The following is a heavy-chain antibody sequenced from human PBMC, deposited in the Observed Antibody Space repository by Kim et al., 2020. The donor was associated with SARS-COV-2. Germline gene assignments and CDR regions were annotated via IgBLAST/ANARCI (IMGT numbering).Heavy chain of an antibody. J-gene: IGHJ4*02. CDR3: ASDSEH. Sequence: SETLSLTCTVSGDSISSDYWSWNRQPAGKGLEWIGRIYTSGSTNYNPSLHSRVTMSVDMSKNQFSLKLSSVTAADTAVYYCASDSEHWGEGTLVNVSS. V-gene: IGHV4-4*07. CDR1: GDSISSDY. CDR2: IYTSGST.